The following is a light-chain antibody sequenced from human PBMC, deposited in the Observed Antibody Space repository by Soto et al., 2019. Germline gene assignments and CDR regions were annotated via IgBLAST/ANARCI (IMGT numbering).Light chain of an antibody. CDR3: QQYNNWPPRGET. Sequence: EIVMTQSPATLSVSPGERATLSCRASQSVSSNLAWYQQKPGQAPRLLIYGASTRATGIPARFSGSGSGTEFTLTISSLQSEDFAVYYCQQYNNWPPRGETFGQGTKVEIK. CDR2: GAS. V-gene: IGKV3-15*01. CDR1: QSVSSN. J-gene: IGKJ1*01.